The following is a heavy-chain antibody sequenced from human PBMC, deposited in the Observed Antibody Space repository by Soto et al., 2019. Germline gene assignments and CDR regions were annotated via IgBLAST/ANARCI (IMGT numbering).Heavy chain of an antibody. V-gene: IGHV4-31*03. CDR2: IYYSGST. CDR1: GGSFSINLYS. J-gene: IGHJ4*02. D-gene: IGHD3-22*01. CDR3: ARGYDYDSGGYLFDY. Sequence: LSLTCRVSGGSFSINLYSWTCIRQHPGKGPEWIGHIYYSGSTYYNPSLKSRVTISLDMSKNQFSLKLTSVSAADTAVYYCARGYDYDSGGYLFDYWGQGTLVNVSS.